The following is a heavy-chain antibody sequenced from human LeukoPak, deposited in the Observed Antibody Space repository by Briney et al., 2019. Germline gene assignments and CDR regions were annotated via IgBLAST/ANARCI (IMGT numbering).Heavy chain of an antibody. J-gene: IGHJ4*02. CDR1: GGIFSSYA. D-gene: IGHD5-18*01. V-gene: IGHV1-69*13. CDR2: IIPIFGTA. CDR3: ARTSGYSYGREVDY. Sequence: ASVKVSCKASGGIFSSYAISCVRQAPGQGLEWMGGIIPIFGTANYAQKFQGRVTITADESTSTAYMELSSLRSEDTAVYYCARTSGYSYGREVDYWGQGTLVTVSS.